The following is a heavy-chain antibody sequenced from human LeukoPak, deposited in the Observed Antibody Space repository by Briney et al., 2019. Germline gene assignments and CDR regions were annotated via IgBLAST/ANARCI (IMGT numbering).Heavy chain of an antibody. Sequence: PSETLSLTCAVYGGSFSGYYWSWIRQPPGKGLEWIGEINHSGSTNYNPSLKSRVTISVDTSKNQFSLKLSSVTAADTAVYYCARKATMVRGVITNDYWGQGTLVTVSS. J-gene: IGHJ4*02. CDR2: INHSGST. CDR3: ARKATMVRGVITNDY. CDR1: GGSFSGYY. D-gene: IGHD3-10*01. V-gene: IGHV4-34*01.